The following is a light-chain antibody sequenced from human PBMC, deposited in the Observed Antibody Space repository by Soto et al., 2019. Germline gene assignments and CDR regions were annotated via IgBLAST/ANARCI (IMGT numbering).Light chain of an antibody. CDR1: QDIGNY. V-gene: IGKV1-33*01. CDR3: QQYYNVPIT. Sequence: DIQMTQSPSSLSASVGDRVTITCQASQDIGNYLNWYQQRPGKAPKLLILDASSLDTGAPSRFSGSGSGTDFTFTISSLQSEDIATYYCQQYYNVPITFGQGTRLEIK. CDR2: DAS. J-gene: IGKJ5*01.